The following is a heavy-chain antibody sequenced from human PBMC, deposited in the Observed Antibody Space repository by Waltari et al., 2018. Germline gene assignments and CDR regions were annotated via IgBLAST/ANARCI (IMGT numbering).Heavy chain of an antibody. Sequence: QVQLQQWGAGLLKPSETLSLTCAVYGGSFSGYYWSWIRQPPGKGLEWIGEINHSGSTNYNPSLKIRVTISVDTSKNQFSLKLSSVTAADTAVYYCARRLRLHAFDIWGQGTMVTVSS. J-gene: IGHJ3*02. CDR1: GGSFSGYY. D-gene: IGHD3-16*01. CDR2: INHSGST. CDR3: ARRLRLHAFDI. V-gene: IGHV4-34*01.